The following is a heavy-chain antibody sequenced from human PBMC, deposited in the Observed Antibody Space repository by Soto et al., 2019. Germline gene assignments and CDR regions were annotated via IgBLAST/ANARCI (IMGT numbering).Heavy chain of an antibody. CDR2: ISYDGSNK. CDR1: GFTFSSYA. CDR3: ARDVNLRSDYYYGMDV. Sequence: GGSLRPSCAASGFTFSSYAMHWVRQAPGKGLEWVAVISYDGSNKYYADSVKGRFTISRDNSKNTLYLQMNSLRAEDTAVYYCARDVNLRSDYYYGMDVWGQGTTVTVSS. D-gene: IGHD4-17*01. V-gene: IGHV3-30-3*01. J-gene: IGHJ6*02.